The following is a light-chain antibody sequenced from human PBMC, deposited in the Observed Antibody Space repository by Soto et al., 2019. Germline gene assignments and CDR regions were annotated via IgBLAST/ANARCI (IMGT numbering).Light chain of an antibody. CDR2: RNN. CDR1: SSNIGSNY. Sequence: QAVVTQPPSASGTPGQRVTISCSGSSSNIGSNYVYWYQQLPGTAPKLLIYRNNQRPSGVPDRFSGSKSGTSASLAISGLRSEGEADYYCAAWDDSLSGPVFGGGTKLTVL. J-gene: IGLJ2*01. V-gene: IGLV1-47*01. CDR3: AAWDDSLSGPV.